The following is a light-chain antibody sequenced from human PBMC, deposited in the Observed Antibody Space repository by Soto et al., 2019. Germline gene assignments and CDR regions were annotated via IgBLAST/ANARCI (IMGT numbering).Light chain of an antibody. CDR2: DAS. J-gene: IGKJ5*01. Sequence: EIVLTQSPATLSLSPGERATLSCRTSQSVSSYLAWYQQKPGQPPTLLIYDASNRATGIPARFSGSVSGTDFTLTISSLEPEDFAVYHCLQRYNWPLTFGQGTRLQIK. V-gene: IGKV3-11*01. CDR3: LQRYNWPLT. CDR1: QSVSSY.